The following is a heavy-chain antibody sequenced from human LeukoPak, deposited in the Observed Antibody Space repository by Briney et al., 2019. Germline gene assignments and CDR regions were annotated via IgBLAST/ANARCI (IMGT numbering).Heavy chain of an antibody. CDR2: ISGSGGTT. CDR1: GFTFSSYA. V-gene: IGHV3-23*01. J-gene: IGHJ4*02. CDR3: AKGYDFWSGGVDY. D-gene: IGHD3-3*01. Sequence: GGSLRLSCTASGFTFSSYAMSWVRQAPGKGLEWVSAISGSGGTTYYADSVKGRFTMFRDNSKNTLFLQMASLRGDDTALYYCAKGYDFWSGGVDYWGQGTLVTVSS.